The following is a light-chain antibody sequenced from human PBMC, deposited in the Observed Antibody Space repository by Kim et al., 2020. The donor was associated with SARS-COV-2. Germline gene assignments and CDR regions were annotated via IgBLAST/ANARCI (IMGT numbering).Light chain of an antibody. J-gene: IGLJ2*01. CDR3: SSYTSSSTLVV. CDR2: EVS. CDR1: SSDVGGYNY. V-gene: IGLV2-14*01. Sequence: QSITISCTGTSSDVGGYNYVSGYQQHPGKAPKLMIYEVSNRPSGVSNRFSGSKSGNTASLTISGLQAEDEADYYCSSYTSSSTLVVFGGGTQLTVL.